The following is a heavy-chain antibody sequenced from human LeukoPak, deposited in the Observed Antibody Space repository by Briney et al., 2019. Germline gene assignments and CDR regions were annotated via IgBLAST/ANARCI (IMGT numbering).Heavy chain of an antibody. J-gene: IGHJ4*02. CDR1: GGSISSYY. D-gene: IGHD6-13*01. CDR2: IYYSGST. Sequence: PSETLSLTCTVSGGSISSYYWSWIRQPPGKGLEWIGYIYYSGSTNYNPSLKSRVTISVDTSKNQFSLKLSSVTAADTAVYYCAAAGYSSSFDYWGLGTLVTVSS. CDR3: AAAGYSSSFDY. V-gene: IGHV4-59*01.